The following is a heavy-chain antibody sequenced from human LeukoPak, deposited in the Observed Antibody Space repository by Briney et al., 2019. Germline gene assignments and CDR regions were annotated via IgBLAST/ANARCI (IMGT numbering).Heavy chain of an antibody. Sequence: SETLSLTCTVSGGSISSGAYYWGWIRQPPGKGLEWIGTIHYSGKTYYDPSLKSRITISIDTSKNQFSLKLSSVTAADTAVYYCARGPDYGDYARPDYYYYGMDVWGQGTTVAVSS. CDR1: GGSISSGAYY. CDR2: IHYSGKT. V-gene: IGHV4-39*07. D-gene: IGHD4-17*01. CDR3: ARGPDYGDYARPDYYYYGMDV. J-gene: IGHJ6*02.